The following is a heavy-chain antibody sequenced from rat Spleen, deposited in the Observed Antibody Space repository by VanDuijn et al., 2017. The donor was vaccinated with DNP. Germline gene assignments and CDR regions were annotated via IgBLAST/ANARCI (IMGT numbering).Heavy chain of an antibody. D-gene: IGHD1-12*02. CDR3: AREGDYYDGSFLDALDA. Sequence: EVQLVESGGGLVQPGRSLQLSCAASGFTFSNYGMAWVRQAPKKGLEWVATISTSGGGTTNYRDSVKGRFTISRDDARNTLYLQMNSMRSEDSATYYCAREGDYYDGSFLDALDAWGQGTSVTVSS. J-gene: IGHJ4*01. CDR2: ISTSGGGTT. CDR1: GFTFSNYG. V-gene: IGHV5S13*01.